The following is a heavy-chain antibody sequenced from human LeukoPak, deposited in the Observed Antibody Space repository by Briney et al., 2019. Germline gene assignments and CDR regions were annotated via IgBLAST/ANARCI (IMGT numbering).Heavy chain of an antibody. Sequence: GGSLRLSCAASGFTVSSNYMSWVRQAPGKGLEWVSVIYSGGSTYYADSVKGRFTISRDNAKNSLYLQMNSLRAEDAAVYYCARVGIRGHDAFDIWGQGTMVTVSS. CDR1: GFTVSSNY. CDR2: IYSGGST. CDR3: ARVGIRGHDAFDI. D-gene: IGHD5-18*01. J-gene: IGHJ3*02. V-gene: IGHV3-66*01.